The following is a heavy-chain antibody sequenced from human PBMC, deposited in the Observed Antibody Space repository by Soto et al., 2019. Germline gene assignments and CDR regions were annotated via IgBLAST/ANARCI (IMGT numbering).Heavy chain of an antibody. Sequence: GESLKISCKGSGYTFTNYWIGWVRQMPAKGLEWMGIIYPGDSDTRYSPSFQGQVTISADKSITTAYLQWNSLKASDTAMYYCARRRYGGSYNAFETWGQGTPVTVSS. CDR1: GYTFTNYW. CDR3: ARRRYGGSYNAFET. V-gene: IGHV5-51*01. D-gene: IGHD1-26*01. J-gene: IGHJ4*03. CDR2: IYPGDSDT.